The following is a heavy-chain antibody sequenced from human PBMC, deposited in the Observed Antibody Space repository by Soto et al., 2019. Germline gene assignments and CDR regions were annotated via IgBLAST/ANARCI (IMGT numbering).Heavy chain of an antibody. J-gene: IGHJ6*02. Sequence: GGSLRLSCTVSGFTFSNAWMTWARQAPGKGLEWVGRIKSKTDDGTTDYAAPVKGRFTISRDDSRNTLYHQMNSLKTEDTAVYYCTTDSSSWAYYYYYGMDVWGQGTTVTVS. CDR3: TTDSSSWAYYYYYGMDV. D-gene: IGHD2-2*01. CDR1: GFTFSNAW. V-gene: IGHV3-15*01. CDR2: IKSKTDDGTT.